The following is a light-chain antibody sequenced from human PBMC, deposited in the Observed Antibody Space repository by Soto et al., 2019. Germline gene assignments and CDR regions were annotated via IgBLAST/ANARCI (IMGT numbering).Light chain of an antibody. J-gene: IGLJ2*01. CDR2: DNN. CDR1: SSNIGTYY. Sequence: QSVLTQPPSVSAAPGQKVAISCSGSSSNIGTYYVSWYQHVPGAAPKLLIYDNNKRPSGIPDRFSGSKSGTSATLDITGLQTEDEADYHCGTWDSSLSAVVFGGGTKLTVL. CDR3: GTWDSSLSAVV. V-gene: IGLV1-51*01.